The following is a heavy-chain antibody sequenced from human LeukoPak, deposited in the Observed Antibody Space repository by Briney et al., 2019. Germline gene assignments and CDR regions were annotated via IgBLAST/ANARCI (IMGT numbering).Heavy chain of an antibody. Sequence: ASVKVSCKASGYTFTGYYMHWVRQAPGQGLEWMGWINPNSGGTNYAQKLQGRVTMTRDTSISTAYMELSRLRSDDTAVYYCVRDRDGYAPHFDYWGQGTLVTVSS. CDR3: VRDRDGYAPHFDY. V-gene: IGHV1-2*02. CDR2: INPNSGGT. D-gene: IGHD5-24*01. J-gene: IGHJ4*02. CDR1: GYTFTGYY.